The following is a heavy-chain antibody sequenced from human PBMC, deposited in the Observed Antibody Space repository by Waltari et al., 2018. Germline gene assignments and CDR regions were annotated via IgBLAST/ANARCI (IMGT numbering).Heavy chain of an antibody. Sequence: QVQLQESGPGLVKPSETLSLTCAVSGYSISSGYYWGWIRQPPGKGLEWIGSIYHSGSTYYNPSLKSRVTISVDTSKNQFSLKLSSVTAADTAVYYCARVSYFLGGWRGRSYFDYWGQGTLVTVSS. D-gene: IGHD6-19*01. CDR1: GYSISSGYY. CDR3: ARVSYFLGGWRGRSYFDY. V-gene: IGHV4-38-2*01. J-gene: IGHJ4*02. CDR2: IYHSGST.